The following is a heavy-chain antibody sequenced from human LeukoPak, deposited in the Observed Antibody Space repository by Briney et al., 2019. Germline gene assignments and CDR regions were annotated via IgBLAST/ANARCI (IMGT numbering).Heavy chain of an antibody. D-gene: IGHD2-15*01. J-gene: IGHJ4*02. CDR2: ISDSGSAT. CDR1: GFTFSTYA. Sequence: PGGSLRLSCAASGFTFSTYAMTWVRQAPGKGLDWVSAISDSGSATDYADSVKGRFTISRDNSKSTLYLQLNSLRAEDTAVYYCASPVYCSPSGCRDYWGQGTLVTVSS. V-gene: IGHV3-23*01. CDR3: ASPVYCSPSGCRDY.